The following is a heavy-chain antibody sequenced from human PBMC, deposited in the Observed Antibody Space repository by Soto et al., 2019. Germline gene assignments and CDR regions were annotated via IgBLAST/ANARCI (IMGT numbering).Heavy chain of an antibody. Sequence: SETLSLTCTVSGGSISSSRYYCGWIRQPPGKGLEWIGSIFYTVNTYYNTSLKSRVTISVDTSKNQFSLKLSSVTAADAAVYYCARCTRDDFFGDYGLDVWGQGTTVTVSS. J-gene: IGHJ6*02. CDR2: IFYTVNT. CDR3: ARCTRDDFFGDYGLDV. V-gene: IGHV4-39*01. CDR1: GGSISSSRYY. D-gene: IGHD3-3*01.